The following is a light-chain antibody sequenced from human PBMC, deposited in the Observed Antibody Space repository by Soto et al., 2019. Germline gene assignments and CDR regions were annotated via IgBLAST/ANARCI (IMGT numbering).Light chain of an antibody. CDR3: QCYSNLRYS. CDR2: DAS. V-gene: IGKV1-33*01. Sequence: DIQMTQSPSSLSASVGDRVTITCQASHDINNFLNWYQHKQGKAPKLLIYDASNLETGVPSRFTGSGFGTAFTFTITCLQPEDVATYYCQCYSNLRYSFGPGTKLDIK. CDR1: HDINNF. J-gene: IGKJ2*01.